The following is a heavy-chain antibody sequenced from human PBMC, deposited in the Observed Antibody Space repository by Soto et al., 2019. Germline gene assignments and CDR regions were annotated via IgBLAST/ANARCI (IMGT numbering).Heavy chain of an antibody. V-gene: IGHV1-18*01. D-gene: IGHD6-13*01. CDR3: ARGYSSSWYGSDYYYYGMDV. Sequence: ASVKVSCKASGYTFTSYGISWVRQAPGQGLEWMGWISAYNGNTNYAQKLQGRVTMTTDTSTSTAYMELRSLRSDDTAVYYCARGYSSSWYGSDYYYYGMDVWGQGTTVTSP. CDR1: GYTFTSYG. J-gene: IGHJ6*02. CDR2: ISAYNGNT.